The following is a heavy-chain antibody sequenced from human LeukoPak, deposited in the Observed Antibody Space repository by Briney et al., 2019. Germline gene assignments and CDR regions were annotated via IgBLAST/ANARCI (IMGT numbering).Heavy chain of an antibody. CDR1: GFTFSSYW. CDR3: ARVRVGYYFDY. J-gene: IGHJ4*02. Sequence: GGSLRLSCAASGFTFSSYWMHWVRQAPGKGLVWVSRINSDGSSTSYADSVKGRFTISRDNAKNSLYLQMDSLRDEDTAVYYCARVRVGYYFDYWGQGTLVTVSS. D-gene: IGHD3-10*01. V-gene: IGHV3-74*01. CDR2: INSDGSST.